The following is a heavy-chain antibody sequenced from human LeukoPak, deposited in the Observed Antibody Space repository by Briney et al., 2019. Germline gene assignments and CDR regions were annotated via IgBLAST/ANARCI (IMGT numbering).Heavy chain of an antibody. D-gene: IGHD1-26*01. Sequence: PGGSLRLSCAASGFTFSDYYMSWIRQAPGKGLEWVSYISSSGSTIYYADSVKGRFTISRDNAKNSLYLQMNSLRAEDTAVYYCARDRVVGATRAFDIWGQGTMVTVSS. J-gene: IGHJ3*02. CDR2: ISSSGSTI. CDR3: ARDRVVGATRAFDI. CDR1: GFTFSDYY. V-gene: IGHV3-11*04.